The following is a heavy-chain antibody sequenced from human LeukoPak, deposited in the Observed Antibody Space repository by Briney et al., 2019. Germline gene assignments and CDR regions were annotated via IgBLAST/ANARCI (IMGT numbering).Heavy chain of an antibody. CDR2: ISRSSSTI. CDR1: GFTFSTYS. D-gene: IGHD6-13*01. Sequence: PGGSLRLSCAGSGFTFSTYSMNWVRQAPGKGLEWVSDISRSSSTIYYADSVKGRFTISRDNAKNSLYLQMNSLRAEDTAVYYCARAGYSSSWYSDWGQETLVTVSS. V-gene: IGHV3-48*01. CDR3: ARAGYSSSWYSD. J-gene: IGHJ4*02.